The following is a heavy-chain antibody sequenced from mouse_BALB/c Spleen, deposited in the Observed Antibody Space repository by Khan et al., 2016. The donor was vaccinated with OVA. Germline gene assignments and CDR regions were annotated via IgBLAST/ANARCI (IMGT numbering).Heavy chain of an antibody. CDR1: GDSITSGY. D-gene: IGHD2-2*01. J-gene: IGHJ3*01. Sequence: EVQLQESGPSLVKPSQTLSLTCSVTGDSITSGYWNWIRKFPGNKLEYMGYITYSGSTYYSPSLKSRISITLDTSKNQYYLQLDSVTTEDTATYYCARFGNDVWLAYWGQGTRVTVSA. CDR3: ARFGNDVWLAY. CDR2: ITYSGST. V-gene: IGHV3-8*02.